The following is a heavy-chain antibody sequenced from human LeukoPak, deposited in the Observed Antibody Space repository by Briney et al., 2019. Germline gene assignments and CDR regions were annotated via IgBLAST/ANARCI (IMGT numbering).Heavy chain of an antibody. Sequence: GGSLRLSCAASGFTFSSYAMSWVRQAPGKGLEWVSAISGSGGSTYYADSVKGRFTISRDNSKSTLYLQMNSLRAEDTAVYYCAKDLYSGSCSITWGQGTLVTVSS. V-gene: IGHV3-23*01. D-gene: IGHD1-26*01. CDR1: GFTFSSYA. CDR3: AKDLYSGSCSIT. CDR2: ISGSGGST. J-gene: IGHJ5*02.